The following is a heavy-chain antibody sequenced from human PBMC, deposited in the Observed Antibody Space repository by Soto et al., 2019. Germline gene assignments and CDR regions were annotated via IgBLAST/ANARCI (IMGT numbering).Heavy chain of an antibody. V-gene: IGHV4-34*01. CDR3: VRGLRCSGMDV. Sequence: QVQLQQWGAGLLKPSETLSLTCAVNGGSFSAYYWTWIRQPPGRGLEWMGEIDHSGSTNYNPSLESRVTISIDTAKNRFSLNVTAVTAADTAVYYCVRGLRCSGMDVWGQGTTVTVS. CDR1: GGSFSAYY. D-gene: IGHD3-10*02. CDR2: IDHSGST. J-gene: IGHJ6*02.